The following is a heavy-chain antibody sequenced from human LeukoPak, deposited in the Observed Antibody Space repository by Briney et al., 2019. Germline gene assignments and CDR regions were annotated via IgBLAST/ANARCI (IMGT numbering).Heavy chain of an antibody. D-gene: IGHD2-2*01. CDR2: TWYDGCNK. J-gene: IGHJ6*02. Sequence: HTAGSLRLSCAASGFTFSSYGMHWDRQAPGKGLEWVAVTWYDGCNKYCAEYVKGRFTIARDNSKNTLYLKMNSLRAEDTAVYYCARGKGYCSSTSCARNGMDVWGQGTTVTVSS. V-gene: IGHV3-33*01. CDR1: GFTFSSYG. CDR3: ARGKGYCSSTSCARNGMDV.